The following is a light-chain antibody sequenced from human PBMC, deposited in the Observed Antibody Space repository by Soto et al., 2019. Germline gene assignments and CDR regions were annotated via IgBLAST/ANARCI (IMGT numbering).Light chain of an antibody. CDR3: QNSNSAPWT. J-gene: IGKJ1*01. CDR2: AAS. CDR1: QGINNY. V-gene: IGKV1-27*01. Sequence: DIQMTQAPSSLSASVGDRVTITCRASQGINNYLAWYQQKPGKVPKLLIYAASSLQSGVPSRFSGSGSGTDFTLTISSLQDEDVATYCCQNSNSAPWTFGQGTKVDIK.